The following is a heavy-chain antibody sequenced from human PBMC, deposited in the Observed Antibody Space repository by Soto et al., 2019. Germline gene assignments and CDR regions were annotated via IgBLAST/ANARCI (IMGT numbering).Heavy chain of an antibody. CDR1: GFTVSSYW. CDR2: INSDGSST. V-gene: IGHV3-74*01. CDR3: ASLCYGGCPHNYFYSGIDV. Sequence: GGSLRLSCAASGFTVSSYWMHGVRQAPGKGLVWVSRINSDGSSTSYADSVKGRFTISRDNAKNTLYLQMNSLRAEDTAVYYCASLCYGGCPHNYFYSGIDVWGQGTLVTVSS. J-gene: IGHJ6*02. D-gene: IGHD2-8*01.